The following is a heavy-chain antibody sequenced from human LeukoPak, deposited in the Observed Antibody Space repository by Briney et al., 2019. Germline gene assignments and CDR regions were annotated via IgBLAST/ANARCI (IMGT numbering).Heavy chain of an antibody. CDR3: ARGTIVGAAYWYFDL. V-gene: IGHV1-8*01. CDR2: MNPNSGNT. Sequence: GASVKVSCKASGYTFTSYDINWVRQATGQGLEWMGWMNPNSGNTGHAQKFQGRVTMTRNTSISTAYMELSSLRSEDTAVCYCARGTIVGAAYWYFDLWGRGALVTVSS. D-gene: IGHD1-26*01. J-gene: IGHJ2*01. CDR1: GYTFTSYD.